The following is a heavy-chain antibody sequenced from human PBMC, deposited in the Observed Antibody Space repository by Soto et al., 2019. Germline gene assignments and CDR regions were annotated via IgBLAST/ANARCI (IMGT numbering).Heavy chain of an antibody. CDR2: VYYST. J-gene: IGHJ4*02. CDR3: AREGSDNYVDY. V-gene: IGHV4-59*12. CDR1: GGSISSYY. Sequence: SETLSLTCTVSGGSISSYYWSWIRQPPGKGLEWIGYVYYSTNYNPSLKSRVTISVDTSKNQFSLKLSSVTAADTAVYYCAREGSDNYVDYWGQGTLVTVSS.